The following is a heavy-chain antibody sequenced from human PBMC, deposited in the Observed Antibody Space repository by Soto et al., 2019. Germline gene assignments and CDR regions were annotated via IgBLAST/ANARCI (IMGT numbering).Heavy chain of an antibody. J-gene: IGHJ6*02. CDR1: GYTFTSYG. D-gene: IGHD3-9*01. CDR3: ARDYYDILTGYYSTVYYYYGMDV. V-gene: IGHV1-18*04. CDR2: ISAYNGNT. Sequence: ASVKVSCKASGYTFTSYGISWVRQAPGQGLEWMGWISAYNGNTNYAQKLQGRVTMTTDTSTSTAYMELRSLRSDDTAVYYCARDYYDILTGYYSTVYYYYGMDVWGQGTTVTVSS.